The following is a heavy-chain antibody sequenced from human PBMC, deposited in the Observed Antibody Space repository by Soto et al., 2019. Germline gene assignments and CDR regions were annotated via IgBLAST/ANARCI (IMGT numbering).Heavy chain of an antibody. Sequence: TSVKVSCKASGYTFTGYYMHWVRQAPGQGLEWMGWINPNSGGTNYAQKFQGWVTMTRDTSISTAYKEVSRLRSDDTAVSYWARAGCSGGSCYSADFHYYGMDVWGQGTTVTVSS. J-gene: IGHJ6*02. V-gene: IGHV1-2*04. D-gene: IGHD2-15*01. CDR3: ARAGCSGGSCYSADFHYYGMDV. CDR1: GYTFTGYY. CDR2: INPNSGGT.